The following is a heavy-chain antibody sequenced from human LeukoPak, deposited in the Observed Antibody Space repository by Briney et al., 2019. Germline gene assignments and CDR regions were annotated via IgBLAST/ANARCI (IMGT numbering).Heavy chain of an antibody. CDR3: ARDHYGDYYFDS. Sequence: GGSLRLSCAASGFTFNSYGMHWVRQAPGKGLEWVALISYDGCKKYYADSVRGRLTISRDNSKNTLYLQMDSLRVEDTALYYCARDHYGDYYFDSWGQGSLVTVSS. D-gene: IGHD4-17*01. J-gene: IGHJ4*02. CDR2: ISYDGCKK. V-gene: IGHV3-30-3*01. CDR1: GFTFNSYG.